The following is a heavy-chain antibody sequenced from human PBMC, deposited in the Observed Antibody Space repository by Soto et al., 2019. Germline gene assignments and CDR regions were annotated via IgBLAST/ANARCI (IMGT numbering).Heavy chain of an antibody. CDR1: GGTFSSYT. Sequence: QVQLVQSGAEVKKPGSSVKVSSKASGGTFSSYTISWVRQAPGQGLEWMGRIIPILGIANYAQKFQGRVTITADKSTSTAYMELSILRSEDTAVYYCANEYYHGSGSYWYYYMDVWGKGPTVSVSS. CDR2: IIPILGIA. CDR3: ANEYYHGSGSYWYYYMDV. V-gene: IGHV1-69*02. D-gene: IGHD3-10*01. J-gene: IGHJ6*03.